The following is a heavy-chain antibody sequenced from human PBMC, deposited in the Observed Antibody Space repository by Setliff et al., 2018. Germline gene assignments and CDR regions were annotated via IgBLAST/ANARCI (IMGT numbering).Heavy chain of an antibody. J-gene: IGHJ5*02. CDR1: GGSFSNYA. Sequence: SVKVSCKASGGSFSNYAIIWVRQAPGQGPEWMGGIIPIYGSTNNAEKFQGRVTFSADESMSTVYMELSSLISADTALYYCARDALYDSNDRNSYYGNWLDPWGQGTLVTVSS. CDR3: ARDALYDSNDRNSYYGNWLDP. D-gene: IGHD3-22*01. V-gene: IGHV1-69*13. CDR2: IIPIYGST.